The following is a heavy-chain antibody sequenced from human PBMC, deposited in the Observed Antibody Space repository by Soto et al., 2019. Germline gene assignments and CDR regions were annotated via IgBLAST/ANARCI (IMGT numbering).Heavy chain of an antibody. J-gene: IGHJ4*02. D-gene: IGHD3-22*01. CDR1: GGTFSSYS. CDR2: IIPIFGTA. Sequence: SVKVSCKGSGGTFSSYSISWVRQAPGQGLEWMGGIIPIFGTANYAQKFQGRVTITADESTSTAYMELSSLRSEDTAVYYCAVSSYDSSGYLFDYWGQGTLVTVSS. V-gene: IGHV1-69*13. CDR3: AVSSYDSSGYLFDY.